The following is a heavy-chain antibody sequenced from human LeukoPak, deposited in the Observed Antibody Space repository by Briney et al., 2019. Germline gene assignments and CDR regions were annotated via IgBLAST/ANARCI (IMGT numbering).Heavy chain of an antibody. Sequence: PGGSLRLSCAASGFTFSSYSMNWVRQAPGKGLEGVSSIRSSSSYIYYADSVKGRFTISRDNAKNSLYLQMNSLRAEDTAVYYCARDPAAAETNYYMDVWGKGTTVTVSS. D-gene: IGHD6-13*01. V-gene: IGHV3-21*01. CDR1: GFTFSSYS. CDR2: IRSSSSYI. CDR3: ARDPAAAETNYYMDV. J-gene: IGHJ6*03.